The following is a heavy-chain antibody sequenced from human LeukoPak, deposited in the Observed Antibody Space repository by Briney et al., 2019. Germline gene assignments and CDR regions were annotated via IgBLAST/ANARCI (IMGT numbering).Heavy chain of an antibody. CDR1: GFTFDDYT. J-gene: IGHJ3*02. D-gene: IGHD3-22*01. CDR2: ISWDGGRT. CDR3: AKDLGDSSGYHDAFDI. Sequence: TGGSLRFSCAASGFTFDDYTIHWVRQAPGKGLEWVSLISWDGGRTYYADSVKGRFTISRDNSKNSLYLQMNSLRIEDTALYYCAKDLGDSSGYHDAFDIWGQGTMVTVSS. V-gene: IGHV3-43*01.